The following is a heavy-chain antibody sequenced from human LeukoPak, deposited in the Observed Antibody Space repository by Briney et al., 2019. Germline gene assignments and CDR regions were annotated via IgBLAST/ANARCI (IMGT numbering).Heavy chain of an antibody. CDR3: ARERGYSYSYYRDHFDY. V-gene: IGHV4-34*01. Sequence: PSETLSLTCAVYGGSFSGYYWSWIRQPPGKGLEWIGEINHSGSTNYNPSLKSRVTISVDTSKNQFSLKLSSVTAADTAVYYCARERGYSYSYYRDHFDYWGQGTLVAVSS. D-gene: IGHD5-18*01. CDR2: INHSGST. J-gene: IGHJ4*02. CDR1: GGSFSGYY.